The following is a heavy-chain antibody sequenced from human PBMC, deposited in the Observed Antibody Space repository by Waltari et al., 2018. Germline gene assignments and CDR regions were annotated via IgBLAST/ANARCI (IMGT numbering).Heavy chain of an antibody. D-gene: IGHD3-3*01. Sequence: EVQLVESGGDLIQPGGSLRLSCAASGFTVSSNYMSWVRQAPGKGLEWVSLIFSCGNTYYADSVKGRFTISRDNSKNTLYLQISSLRAEDTAVYYCARLSSPRIFGVVSGWGWRYMDVWGKGTTVTVSS. J-gene: IGHJ6*03. V-gene: IGHV3-66*03. CDR3: ARLSSPRIFGVVSGWGWRYMDV. CDR1: GFTVSSNY. CDR2: IFSCGNT.